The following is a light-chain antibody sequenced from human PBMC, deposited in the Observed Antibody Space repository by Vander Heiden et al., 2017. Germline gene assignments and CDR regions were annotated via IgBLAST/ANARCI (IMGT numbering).Light chain of an antibody. CDR2: EDN. Sequence: FILTQPHPLSVSLGQTVTISRTGYGGNIAGNYVQWFQQRPGGAPTTVIYEDNRRPSGVPDRFSGSIDRSSNSASLTISGLKTEDEADYYCQSYDDSDQGVIGGGTKLTVL. CDR3: QSYDDSDQGV. V-gene: IGLV6-57*02. CDR1: GGNIAGNY. J-gene: IGLJ2*01.